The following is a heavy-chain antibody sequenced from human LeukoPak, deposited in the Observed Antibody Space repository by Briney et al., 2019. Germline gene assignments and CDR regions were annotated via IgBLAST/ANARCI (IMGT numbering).Heavy chain of an antibody. CDR2: IYHSGST. CDR3: ARLYSNYVYYMDV. Sequence: PSETLSLTCAVSGYSISSGYYWGWIRPPPGKGLEWIGSIYHSGSTYYNPSLKSRVAISVDTSKNQFSLKLSSVTAADTAAYYCARLYSNYVYYMDVWGKGTTVTVSS. J-gene: IGHJ6*03. CDR1: GYSISSGYY. D-gene: IGHD4-11*01. V-gene: IGHV4-38-2*01.